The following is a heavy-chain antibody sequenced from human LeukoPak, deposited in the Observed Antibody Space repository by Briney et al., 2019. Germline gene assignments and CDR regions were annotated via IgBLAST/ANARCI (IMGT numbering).Heavy chain of an antibody. D-gene: IGHD2-15*01. CDR1: GFTFSANW. Sequence: GGSLRLSCAASGFTFSANWMHWVRHAPGKGLVWVSRINTDGRRTGCADSVKGRFTISRDNAKNTLYLQMNSLTAEDTAVYYCAGGRVRDYWGQGTLVTVSS. CDR2: INTDGRRT. V-gene: IGHV3-74*01. J-gene: IGHJ4*02. CDR3: AGGRVRDY.